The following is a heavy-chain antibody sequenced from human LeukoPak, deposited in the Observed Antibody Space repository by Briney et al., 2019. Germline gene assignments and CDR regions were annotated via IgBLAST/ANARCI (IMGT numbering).Heavy chain of an antibody. CDR3: ARRGYYDTSGYLFDY. Sequence: PGGSLRLSCAASGFTFSSYEMNWVRQAPGKGLEWVSYISSSGSTIYYADSVKGRFTISRDNAKSSLFLQMNSLRAEDTAVYYCARRGYYDTSGYLFDYWGQGTLVTVSS. V-gene: IGHV3-48*03. J-gene: IGHJ4*02. D-gene: IGHD3-22*01. CDR2: ISSSGSTI. CDR1: GFTFSSYE.